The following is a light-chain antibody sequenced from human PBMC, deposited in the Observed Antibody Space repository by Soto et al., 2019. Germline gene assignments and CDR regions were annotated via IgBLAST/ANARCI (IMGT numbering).Light chain of an antibody. CDR2: GAS. Sequence: EIVLTQSPGTLSLSPGERATLSCRASQSVSSSYLAWYQQKPGQAPRLLIYGASSRATDIPARFSGSGSGTDFTLTISSLEPEDFAVYYCQQRSNWTFGQGTKVDI. CDR3: QQRSNWT. V-gene: IGKV3D-20*02. J-gene: IGKJ1*01. CDR1: QSVSSSY.